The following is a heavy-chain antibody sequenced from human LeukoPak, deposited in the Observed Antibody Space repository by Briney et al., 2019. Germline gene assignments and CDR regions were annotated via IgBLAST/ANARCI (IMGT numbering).Heavy chain of an antibody. J-gene: IGHJ1*01. CDR1: GFTVNTNH. V-gene: IGHV3-53*01. CDR3: ATSIVGFSYDEHFQH. D-gene: IGHD1-26*01. Sequence: GGSLRLSCAASGFTVNTNHMHWVRQAPGKGLEWVSTIYNGGSTYYVDSVKGRFTISRDNFKNTLYLQMNSLRAEDMAVYYCATSIVGFSYDEHFQHWGQGTLVTVSS. CDR2: IYNGGST.